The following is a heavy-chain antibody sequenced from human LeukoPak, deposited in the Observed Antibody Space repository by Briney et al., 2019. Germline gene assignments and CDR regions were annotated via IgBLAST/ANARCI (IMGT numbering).Heavy chain of an antibody. CDR2: IKPNSGGT. CDR1: GYTFTGHS. V-gene: IGHV1-2*02. D-gene: IGHD3-9*01. Sequence: ASVKVSCKASGYTFTGHSMYWVRQAPGQGLEWMGWIKPNSGGTNYAQKFQGRVTMTRDTSTSTAYMELSRLRSDDTAVYYCARGPHGRIYDILTGFDYWGQGTLVTVSS. J-gene: IGHJ4*02. CDR3: ARGPHGRIYDILTGFDY.